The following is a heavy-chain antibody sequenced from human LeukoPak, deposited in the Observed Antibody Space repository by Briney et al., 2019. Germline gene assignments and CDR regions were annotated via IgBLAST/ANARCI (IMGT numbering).Heavy chain of an antibody. Sequence: SETLSLTCTVSGGSISSSSYYWGWIRQPPGKGLEWIGSIYYSGSTYYNPSLKSRVTISVDTSKNQFSLKLSSVTAADTAVYYCARGLRGYSYGLDYYFDYWGQGTLVTVSS. CDR3: ARGLRGYSYGLDYYFDY. D-gene: IGHD5-18*01. CDR2: IYYSGST. V-gene: IGHV4-39*01. J-gene: IGHJ4*02. CDR1: GGSISSSSYY.